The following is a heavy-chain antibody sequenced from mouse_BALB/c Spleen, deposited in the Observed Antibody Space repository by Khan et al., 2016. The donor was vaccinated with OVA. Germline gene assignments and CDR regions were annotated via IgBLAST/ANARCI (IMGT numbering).Heavy chain of an antibody. V-gene: IGHV5-6*01. CDR3: ASHLTGSFTY. D-gene: IGHD4-1*01. Sequence: EVQVVESGGDLVKPGGSLKLSCAASGFTFSSYSMSWVRQTPDKRLEWVATISSGGDYTYYPDSVKGRFTISRDNAKNTLYLQMSSLKSEDTAMYYWASHLTGSFTYWGQGTLVTVSA. CDR2: ISSGGDYT. CDR1: GFTFSSYS. J-gene: IGHJ3*01.